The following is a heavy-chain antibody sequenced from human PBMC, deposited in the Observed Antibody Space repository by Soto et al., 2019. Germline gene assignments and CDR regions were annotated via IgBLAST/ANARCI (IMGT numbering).Heavy chain of an antibody. Sequence: GGSLRLSCAASGFTFSSYGMSWVRQAPGEGLEWVSAITGSGGSTDHADSVKGRFTISRDNSKKTLYLEVSSLRAEDTAVYYCAKGPMYSSGWYFDYWGQGTLVTVSS. J-gene: IGHJ4*02. CDR3: AKGPMYSSGWYFDY. CDR2: ITGSGGST. CDR1: GFTFSSYG. D-gene: IGHD6-19*01. V-gene: IGHV3-23*01.